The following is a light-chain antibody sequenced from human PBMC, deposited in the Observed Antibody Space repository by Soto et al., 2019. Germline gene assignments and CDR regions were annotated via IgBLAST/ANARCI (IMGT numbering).Light chain of an antibody. Sequence: EIVLTQSPGTLSLSPGERATLACRASQSVRSSYLAWYQQKPGQAPRLLIYGASTRATGIPDRFSGSVSGTDFTLTISRLEPEDFAVYYCQKYGSSPRFTFGPGTKVDIK. CDR2: GAS. CDR3: QKYGSSPRFT. J-gene: IGKJ3*01. CDR1: QSVRSSY. V-gene: IGKV3-20*01.